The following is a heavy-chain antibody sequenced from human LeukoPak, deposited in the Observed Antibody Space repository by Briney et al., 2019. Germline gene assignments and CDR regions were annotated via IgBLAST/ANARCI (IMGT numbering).Heavy chain of an antibody. CDR2: ISYDGSNK. CDR3: ARVVHSSSWLSPFDY. Sequence: GGSLRLSCAASGFTFSSYAMHWVRQAPGKGLEWVAVISYDGSNKYYADSVKGRFTISRDNSKNTLYLQMNSLRAEGTAVYYCARVVHSSSWLSPFDYWGQGTLVTVSS. D-gene: IGHD6-13*01. J-gene: IGHJ4*02. V-gene: IGHV3-30-3*01. CDR1: GFTFSSYA.